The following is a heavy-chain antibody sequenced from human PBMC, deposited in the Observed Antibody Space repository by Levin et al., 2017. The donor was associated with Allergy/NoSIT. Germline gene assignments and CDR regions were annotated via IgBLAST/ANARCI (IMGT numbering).Heavy chain of an antibody. CDR3: AREGAGDSYDFGDY. CDR1: GFTFDDYG. J-gene: IGHJ4*02. D-gene: IGHD5-12*01. Sequence: GGSLRLSCAASGFTFDDYGMSWVRQAPGKGLEWVSGINWNGGSTGYADSVKGRFTISRDNAKNSLYLQMNSLRAEDTALYYCAREGAGDSYDFGDYWGQGTLVTVSS. CDR2: INWNGGST. V-gene: IGHV3-20*04.